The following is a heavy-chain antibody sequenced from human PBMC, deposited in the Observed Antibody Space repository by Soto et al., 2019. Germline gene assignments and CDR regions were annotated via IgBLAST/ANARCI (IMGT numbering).Heavy chain of an antibody. Sequence: EVQLVESGGGLVQPGGSLRLSCAASGFTFSSYWMSWVRQAPGKGLEWVANIKQDGSEIYYVDSVKGRFTISRDNAKNSLYLQMNRRRAQDTAVNYCAKIPRYSSSWYWYYYYGMHVWGPGTTVTDSS. CDR1: GFTFSSYW. CDR2: IKQDGSEI. CDR3: AKIPRYSSSWYWYYYYGMHV. J-gene: IGHJ6*02. D-gene: IGHD6-13*01. V-gene: IGHV3-7*03.